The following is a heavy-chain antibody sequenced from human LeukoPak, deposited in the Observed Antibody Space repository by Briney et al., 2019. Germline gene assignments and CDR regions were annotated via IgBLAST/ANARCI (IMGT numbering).Heavy chain of an antibody. Sequence: SETLSLTCTVSGGSISSSRYSWGWIRQPPGKGLEWIGTIYDSGSTYYNPSLKSRVTISVDTSTNQFSLKLSSVTAADTAVYFCARVSTNGVSNWFDPWGQGTLVTVSS. CDR3: ARVSTNGVSNWFDP. CDR2: IYDSGST. CDR1: GGSISSSRYS. V-gene: IGHV4-39*07. D-gene: IGHD2-8*01. J-gene: IGHJ5*02.